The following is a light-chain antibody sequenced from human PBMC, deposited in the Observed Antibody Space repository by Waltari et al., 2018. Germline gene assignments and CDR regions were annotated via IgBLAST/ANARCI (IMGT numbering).Light chain of an antibody. CDR3: QQYENLPYT. CDR2: DAS. V-gene: IGKV1-33*01. J-gene: IGKJ2*01. Sequence: IQMTQSPSSLSASIGDRFTITCQASQDIINYLNWYQQTPGKAPKLLIYDASNLATGVPSRFSGGGSGTDFSLTITSLHPEDIATYFCQQYENLPYTFGQGTKLEIK. CDR1: QDIINY.